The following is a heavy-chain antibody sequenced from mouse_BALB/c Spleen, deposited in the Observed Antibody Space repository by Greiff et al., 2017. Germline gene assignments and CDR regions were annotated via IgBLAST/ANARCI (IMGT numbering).Heavy chain of an antibody. J-gene: IGHJ4*01. V-gene: IGHV1S81*02. CDR1: GYTFTSYY. CDR3: TRSTALYAMDY. D-gene: IGHD1-2*01. Sequence: QVQLKESGAELVKPGASVKLSCKASGYTFTSYYMYWVKQRPGQGLEWIGEINPSNGGTNFNEKFKSKATLTVDKSSSTAYMQLSSLTSEDSAVYYCTRSTALYAMDYWGQGTSVTVSS. CDR2: INPSNGGT.